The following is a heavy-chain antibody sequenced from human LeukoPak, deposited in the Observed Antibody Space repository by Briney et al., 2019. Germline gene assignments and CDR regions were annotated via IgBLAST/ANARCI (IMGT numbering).Heavy chain of an antibody. CDR1: GGTFSSYA. D-gene: IGHD3-10*01. V-gene: IGHV1-69*13. J-gene: IGHJ2*01. CDR2: IIPIFGTA. Sequence: SVKVSCKASGGTFSSYAISWVRQAPGQGLEWMGGIIPIFGTANYAQKFQGRVTITADESTSTAYMELSSLRSEDTAVYYCAGESAKNWYFDLWGRDTLVTVSS. CDR3: AGESAKNWYFDL.